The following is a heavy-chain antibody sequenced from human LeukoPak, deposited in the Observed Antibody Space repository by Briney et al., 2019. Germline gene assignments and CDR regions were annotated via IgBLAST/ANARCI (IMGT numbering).Heavy chain of an antibody. Sequence: PGGSLRLSCAASGFTFREFDMHWVRQATGKGLEWVSGISSSGDTFYQDSVKGRFTISRENGENSLFLQLNSLRTGDTAVYYCVRALYNSGQFDPWGQGTLVTVSS. CDR1: GFTFREFD. CDR3: VRALYNSGQFDP. J-gene: IGHJ5*02. CDR2: ISSSGDT. D-gene: IGHD5-12*01. V-gene: IGHV3-13*04.